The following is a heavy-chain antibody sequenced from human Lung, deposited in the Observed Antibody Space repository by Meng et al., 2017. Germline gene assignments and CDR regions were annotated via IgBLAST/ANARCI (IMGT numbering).Heavy chain of an antibody. CDR3: VRRTYSSGWYFDY. Sequence: QVQLQPGGAGLLKPSETQSLTFAVYGGSFSGYYWSWIRQPPGKGLEWIGEIIDSGSTNYNPSLKSRVTISVDTSKNQFSLRVTSVTAADRAVYYCVRRTYSSGWYFDYWGQGTLVTVSS. CDR1: GGSFSGYY. CDR2: IIDSGST. D-gene: IGHD6-19*01. V-gene: IGHV4-34*02. J-gene: IGHJ4*02.